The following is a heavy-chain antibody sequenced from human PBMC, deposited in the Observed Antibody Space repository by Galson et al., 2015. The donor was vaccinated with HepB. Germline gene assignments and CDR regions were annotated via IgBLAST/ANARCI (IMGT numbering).Heavy chain of an antibody. V-gene: IGHV1-69*13. CDR2: IIPIFGTA. D-gene: IGHD3-22*01. CDR1: GGTFSSYA. CDR3: ARAYYDSSAIDAFDI. Sequence: SVKVSCKASGGTFSSYAISWVRQAPGQGLEWMGGIIPIFGTANYAQKFQGRVTITADESTSTAYMELSSLRSDDTAVYYCARAYYDSSAIDAFDIWGQETMVTVSS. J-gene: IGHJ3*02.